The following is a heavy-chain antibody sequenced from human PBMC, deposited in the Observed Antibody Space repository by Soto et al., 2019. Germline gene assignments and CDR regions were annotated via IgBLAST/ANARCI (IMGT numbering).Heavy chain of an antibody. CDR3: AADSNWNDSDAFDI. D-gene: IGHD1-20*01. Sequence: ASVKVSCKASGFTFTSSAMQWVRQARGQRLEWIGWIVVGSGNTNYAQKFQERVTITRDMSTSTAYMELSSLRSEDTAVYYCAADSNWNDSDAFDIWGQGTMVTVS. CDR1: GFTFTSSA. CDR2: IVVGSGNT. V-gene: IGHV1-58*02. J-gene: IGHJ3*02.